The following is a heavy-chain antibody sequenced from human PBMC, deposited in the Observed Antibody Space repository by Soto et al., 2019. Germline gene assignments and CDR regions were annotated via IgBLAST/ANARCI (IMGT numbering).Heavy chain of an antibody. V-gene: IGHV4-59*01. J-gene: IGHJ4*02. CDR2: IYYSGST. CDR3: ARYDYGDRKVDY. CDR1: GGSISSYY. D-gene: IGHD4-17*01. Sequence: QVQLQESGPGLVKPSETLSLTCTVSGGSISSYYWSWIRQPPGKGLEWIGYIYYSGSTNYNPSLKSRVTISVDTSKNQFSLKLSSVTAADTAVYYCARYDYGDRKVDYWGQGTLVTVSS.